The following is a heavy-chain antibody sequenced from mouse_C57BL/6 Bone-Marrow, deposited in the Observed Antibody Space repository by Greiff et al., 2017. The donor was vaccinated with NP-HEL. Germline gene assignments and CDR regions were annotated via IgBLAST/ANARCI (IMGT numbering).Heavy chain of an antibody. J-gene: IGHJ3*01. V-gene: IGHV14-4*01. CDR1: GFNIKDDY. Sequence: DVKLQESGAELVRPGASVKLSCTASGFNIKDDYMHWVKQRPEQGLEWIGWIDPENGDTEYASKFQGKATITADTSSNTAYLQLSSLTSEDTAVYYCTTSDDPYWGQGTLVTVSA. D-gene: IGHD2-3*01. CDR2: IDPENGDT. CDR3: TTSDDPY.